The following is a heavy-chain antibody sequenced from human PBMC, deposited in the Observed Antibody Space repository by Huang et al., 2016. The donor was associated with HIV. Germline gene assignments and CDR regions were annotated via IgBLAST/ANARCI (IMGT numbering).Heavy chain of an antibody. D-gene: IGHD3-3*01. CDR2: IHHRGST. CDR3: VRDYRAYNTYDMGWFDP. CDR1: GGSFSGYY. Sequence: QMHLQQWGAGLLKPSETLSLTCAVSGGSFSGYYWTWIRQPPGKGLEWIGEIHHRGSTNYNQSVKSRDTISEDTSMNQFSLKLTSVTAADTAVYYCVRDYRAYNTYDMGWFDPWGQGTLVTVSS. V-gene: IGHV4-34*01. J-gene: IGHJ5*02.